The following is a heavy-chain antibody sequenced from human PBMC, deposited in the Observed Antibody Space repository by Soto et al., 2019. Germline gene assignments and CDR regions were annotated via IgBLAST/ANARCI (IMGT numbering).Heavy chain of an antibody. CDR2: ISAYNGNT. D-gene: IGHD6-13*01. Sequence: ASVKVSCKASGDTITSYGISWVRQAPGQGLEWMGWISAYNGNTNYAQKLQGRVTMTTDTSTSTAYMELRSLRSDDTAVYYCARDRGIAAAAELPYYYYGMDVWGQGTTVTVSS. CDR1: GDTITSYG. V-gene: IGHV1-18*01. J-gene: IGHJ6*02. CDR3: ARDRGIAAAAELPYYYYGMDV.